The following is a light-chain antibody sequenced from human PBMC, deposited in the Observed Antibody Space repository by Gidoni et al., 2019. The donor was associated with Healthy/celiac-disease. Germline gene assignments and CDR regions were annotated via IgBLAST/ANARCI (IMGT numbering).Light chain of an antibody. J-gene: IGKJ1*01. CDR3: QQSYSTLWT. V-gene: IGKV1-39*01. CDR2: AAS. CDR1: QSISSY. Sequence: DIQMTQSPSSLSPSVGDRVTITCRASQSISSYVNVYQTKPGQAPKLLISAASSLPSLVPPRFSGSGSGTDFTLTISILQPEDFATYYCQQSYSTLWTVGQGTKVEIK.